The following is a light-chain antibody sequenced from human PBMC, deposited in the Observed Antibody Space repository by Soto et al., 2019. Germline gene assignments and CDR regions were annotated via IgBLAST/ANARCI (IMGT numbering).Light chain of an antibody. J-gene: IGLJ2*01. CDR1: RSSIGSNT. CDR3: AAWDDSLLGVV. Sequence: QPVLTQPPSASGTPGQTVTISCSGTRSSIGSNTVNWYQQFPGTAPKLLIYSNDLRPSGVPDRISGSKSGTSASLAISGLQSEDDAAYYCAAWDDSLLGVVFGGGTKLTVL. V-gene: IGLV1-44*01. CDR2: SND.